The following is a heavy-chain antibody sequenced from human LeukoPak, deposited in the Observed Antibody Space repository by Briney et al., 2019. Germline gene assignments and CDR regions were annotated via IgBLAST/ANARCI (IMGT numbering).Heavy chain of an antibody. V-gene: IGHV3-74*01. D-gene: IGHD2-8*02. CDR2: INPGDGSTT. CDR3: VRDGMGTALYDL. CDR1: GFTMSNYW. Sequence: PGGSLRLSCAGSGFTMSNYWMNWVRQAPGEGLVWVSHINPGDGSTTGYADSVKGRFTVSRDNAKNTLYLQMTSLKDGDTAVYYCVRDGMGTALYDLWGQGTLVTVSS. J-gene: IGHJ4*01.